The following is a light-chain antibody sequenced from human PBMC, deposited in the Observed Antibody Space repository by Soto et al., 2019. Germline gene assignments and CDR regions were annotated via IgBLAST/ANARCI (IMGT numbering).Light chain of an antibody. V-gene: IGKV1-39*01. Sequence: DIQMTQSPSSLSASVGDRVTITCRTSQGINDYLNWYQMKPGEAPKLLIYAASALQSGIPSRFSRSESGTEFTLTITSLQPEDFATYYCQQSYNFPRTFGQRTKVDIK. J-gene: IGKJ1*01. CDR3: QQSYNFPRT. CDR2: AAS. CDR1: QGINDY.